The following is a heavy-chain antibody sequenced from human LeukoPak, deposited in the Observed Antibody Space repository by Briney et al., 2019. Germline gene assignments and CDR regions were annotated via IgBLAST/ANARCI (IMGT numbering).Heavy chain of an antibody. CDR3: AKDGSWFGDNTNFDY. J-gene: IGHJ4*02. CDR2: ISGSGDSS. Sequence: GGSLRLSCAASGFTFSSYAMSWVRQAPGKGLEWVSSISGSGDSSYYADSVKGRFTISRDNSKNTPYLQMNSLRAEDTAVYYCAKDGSWFGDNTNFDYWGQGTLVTVSS. V-gene: IGHV3-23*01. D-gene: IGHD3-10*01. CDR1: GFTFSSYA.